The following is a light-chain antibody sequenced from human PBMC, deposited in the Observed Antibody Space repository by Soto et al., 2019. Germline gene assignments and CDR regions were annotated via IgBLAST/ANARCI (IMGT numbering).Light chain of an antibody. CDR1: QSVSNNY. V-gene: IGKV3D-20*02. CDR3: QQRNDWVT. CDR2: GAS. J-gene: IGKJ4*01. Sequence: EIGLTQSPCTLSLSPGERATLTCRASQSVSNNYLAWYQQKPGQAPRLLIYGASNRATGIPPRFSGSGSGTDFILTISSLEPEDSGVYYCQQRNDWVTFGGGTKVDIK.